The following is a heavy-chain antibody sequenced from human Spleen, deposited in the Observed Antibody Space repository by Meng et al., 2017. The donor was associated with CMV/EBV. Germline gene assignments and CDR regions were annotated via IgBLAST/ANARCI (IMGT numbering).Heavy chain of an antibody. D-gene: IGHD3-3*01. Sequence: SETLSLTCTVSGGSISSSSYYWGWIRQPPGKGLEWIGSIYYSGSTYYNPSLKSRVTISVDTSKNQFSLKLSSVTAADTAVYYCARYIGRSGYYGKYYFDYWGQGTLVTVSS. CDR1: GGSISSSSYY. J-gene: IGHJ4*02. V-gene: IGHV4-39*07. CDR3: ARYIGRSGYYGKYYFDY. CDR2: IYYSGST.